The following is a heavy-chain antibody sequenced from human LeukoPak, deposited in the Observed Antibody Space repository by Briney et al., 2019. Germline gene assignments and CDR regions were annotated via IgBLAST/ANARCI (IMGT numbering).Heavy chain of an antibody. CDR3: AKDPPHSRSPPDY. V-gene: IGHV3-23*01. Sequence: GGSLRLSCAASGFTFSSYAMSWVRQAPGKGLEWGSAIIVSGGSTYYADSVKGRFTISRDNSKNTRYLQTNSLRAEDTAVYYCAKDPPHSRSPPDYWGQGTLVTVSS. J-gene: IGHJ4*02. D-gene: IGHD6-6*01. CDR1: GFTFSSYA. CDR2: IIVSGGST.